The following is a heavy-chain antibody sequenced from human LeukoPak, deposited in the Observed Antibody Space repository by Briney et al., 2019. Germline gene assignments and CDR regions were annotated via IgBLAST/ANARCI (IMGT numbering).Heavy chain of an antibody. CDR3: ARGQYYDYVWGSYRYNWCDP. D-gene: IGHD3-16*02. J-gene: IGHJ5*02. Sequence: SETLSLTCAVYGGSFRGYYWSWIRQPPGKGLEWIGEINHSGSTNYNPSLKSRVTISVDTSKNQFSLKLSSVTAADTAVYYCARGQYYDYVWGSYRYNWCDPWGQGTLVTVSS. V-gene: IGHV4-34*01. CDR2: INHSGST. CDR1: GGSFRGYY.